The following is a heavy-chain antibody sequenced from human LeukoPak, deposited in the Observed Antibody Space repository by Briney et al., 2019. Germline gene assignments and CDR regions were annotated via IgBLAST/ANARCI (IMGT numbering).Heavy chain of an antibody. CDR2: IYYSGST. CDR3: ARDGWFGKLLSGPYYFDY. J-gene: IGHJ4*02. D-gene: IGHD3-10*01. V-gene: IGHV4-39*07. Sequence: PSETLSLTCTVYGGSISSSSYYWGWIRQPPGKGLEWIGSIYYSGSTYYNPSLKSRVTISVDTSKNQFSLKLSSVTAADTAVYYCARDGWFGKLLSGPYYFDYWGQGTLVTVSS. CDR1: GGSISSSSYY.